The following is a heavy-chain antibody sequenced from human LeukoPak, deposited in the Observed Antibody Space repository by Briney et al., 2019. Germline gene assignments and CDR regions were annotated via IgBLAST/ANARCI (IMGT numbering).Heavy chain of an antibody. D-gene: IGHD2-15*01. CDR2: ISSTSSVI. J-gene: IGHJ6*03. CDR1: GFTFSSYS. Sequence: GGSLRLSCAASGFTFSSYSMNWVRQAPGKGLEWVSYISSTSSVIYYADSVKGRYTISRDNAKNSLYLQMNSLRAEDTAVYYCAREYCSGGSCDGSMDVWGKGTTVTVSS. V-gene: IGHV3-48*01. CDR3: AREYCSGGSCDGSMDV.